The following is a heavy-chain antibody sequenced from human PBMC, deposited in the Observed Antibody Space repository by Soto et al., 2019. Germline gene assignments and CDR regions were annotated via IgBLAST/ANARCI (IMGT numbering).Heavy chain of an antibody. CDR2: ISGSGGST. D-gene: IGHD2-2*01. V-gene: IGHV3-23*01. Sequence: EVQLLESGGGLVQPGGSLRLSCAASGFTFSSYAMSWVRQAPGKGLEWVSAISGSGGSTYYADSVKGRFTISRDNSKNTLYLQMNSLRAEDTAVYYCAKDRRRDGYQLSAFDIWGQGTMVTVSS. CDR3: AKDRRRDGYQLSAFDI. J-gene: IGHJ3*02. CDR1: GFTFSSYA.